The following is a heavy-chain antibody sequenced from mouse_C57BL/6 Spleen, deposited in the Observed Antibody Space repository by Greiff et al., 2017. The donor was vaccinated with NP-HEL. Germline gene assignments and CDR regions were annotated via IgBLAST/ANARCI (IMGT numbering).Heavy chain of an antibody. CDR1: GFTFSSYA. V-gene: IGHV5-4*03. Sequence: DVKLVESGGGVVKPGGSLKLSCAASGFTFSSYAMSWVRQTPEKRLEWVATISDGGSYTYYPDNVKGRFTISRDNAKNNLYLQMSHLKSEDTAMYYCARGLGGFAYWGQGTLVTVSA. CDR2: ISDGGSYT. J-gene: IGHJ3*01. CDR3: ARGLGGFAY.